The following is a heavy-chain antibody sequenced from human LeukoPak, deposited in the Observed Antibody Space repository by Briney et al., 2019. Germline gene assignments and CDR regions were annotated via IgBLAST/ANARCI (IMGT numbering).Heavy chain of an antibody. CDR3: ARSEEMATHDAFDI. D-gene: IGHD5-24*01. J-gene: IGHJ3*02. CDR2: ISSSSSYI. V-gene: IGHV3-21*01. Sequence: GGSLRLSCAASGFTLSSYSMNWVRQAPGKGLEWVSSISSSSSYIYYADSVKGRFTISRDNAKNSLYLQMNSLRAEDTAVYYCARSEEMATHDAFDIWGQGTMVTVSS. CDR1: GFTLSSYS.